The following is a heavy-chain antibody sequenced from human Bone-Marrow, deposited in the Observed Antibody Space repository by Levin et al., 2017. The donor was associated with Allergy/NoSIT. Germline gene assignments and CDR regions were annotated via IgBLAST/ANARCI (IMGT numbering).Heavy chain of an antibody. J-gene: IGHJ6*03. CDR2: ISGSGGST. CDR1: GFTFSSYA. CDR3: AKTPAAGLYYYYYMDV. V-gene: IGHV3-23*01. D-gene: IGHD6-13*01. Sequence: GGSLRLSCAASGFTFSSYAMSWVRQAPGKGLEWVSAISGSGGSTYYADSVKGRFTISRDNSKNTLYLQMNSLRAEDTAVYYCAKTPAAGLYYYYYMDVWGKGTTVTVSS.